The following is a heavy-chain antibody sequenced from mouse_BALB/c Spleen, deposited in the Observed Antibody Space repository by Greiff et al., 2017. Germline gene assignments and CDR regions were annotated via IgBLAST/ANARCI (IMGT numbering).Heavy chain of an antibody. CDR3: ARLRFSYAMDY. CDR2: INPYNDGT. J-gene: IGHJ4*01. Sequence: EVQLQQSGPELVKPGASVKMSCKASGYTFTSYVMHWVKQKPGQGLEWIGYINPYNDGTKYNEKFKGKATLTSDKSSSTAYMELSSLTSEDSAVYYCARLRFSYAMDYWGQGTSVTVSS. V-gene: IGHV1-14*01. CDR1: GYTFTSYV.